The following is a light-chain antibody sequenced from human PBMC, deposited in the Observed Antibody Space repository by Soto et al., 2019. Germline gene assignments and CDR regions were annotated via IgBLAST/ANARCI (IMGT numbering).Light chain of an antibody. CDR2: GAS. J-gene: IGKJ1*01. Sequence: EIVLTQSPATLSLSPGERATLSCRASQSVSSSYSAWYQQKPGQAPRLLIYGASSRATGIPDRFSGSGSGTDSTLTISRLEPEDFAVYYCQQYGSSPGTFGQGTKVDIK. CDR1: QSVSSSY. V-gene: IGKV3-20*01. CDR3: QQYGSSPGT.